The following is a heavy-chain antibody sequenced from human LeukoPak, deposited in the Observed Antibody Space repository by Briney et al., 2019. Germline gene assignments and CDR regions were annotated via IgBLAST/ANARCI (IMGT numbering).Heavy chain of an antibody. D-gene: IGHD6-13*01. CDR3: ARASNSSWYV. CDR2: INQDGSEK. J-gene: IGHJ4*02. Sequence: GGSLRLSCVASGFTFSSYWMSWVRQAPGKGLAWVANINQDGSEKYYVESVKGRFTISRDNAKNSLYLQMDSLRAEDTAVFYCARASNSSWYVWGQGTLVTVSS. CDR1: GFTFSSYW. V-gene: IGHV3-7*01.